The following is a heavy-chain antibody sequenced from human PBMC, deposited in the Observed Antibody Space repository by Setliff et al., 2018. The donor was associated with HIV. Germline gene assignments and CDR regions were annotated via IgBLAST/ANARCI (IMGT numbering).Heavy chain of an antibody. J-gene: IGHJ6*03. Sequence: PSETLSLTCTVSGGSISNYYWSWIRQPPGRGLEWIGYVYHIGTTNYNASFNSRLTISIDTSRSQFSLRLSSVTAADTAIYYCARVGASGVPSTMDYYYYMDVWGKGTTVTVSS. CDR1: GGSISNYY. D-gene: IGHD3-10*01. V-gene: IGHV4-59*01. CDR2: VYHIGTT. CDR3: ARVGASGVPSTMDYYYYMDV.